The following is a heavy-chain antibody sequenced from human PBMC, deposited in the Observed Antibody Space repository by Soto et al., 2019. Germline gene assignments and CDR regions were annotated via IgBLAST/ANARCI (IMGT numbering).Heavy chain of an antibody. D-gene: IGHD3-3*01. CDR2: ISTSNDNT. J-gene: IGHJ5*02. V-gene: IGHV1-18*01. CDR3: ARGRSERRFDP. Sequence: QVQLMQSGAEVKQPGASVKVSCKASGYTFSSVGISCVRQAPGQGLEWMGWISTSNDNTDYALKRQGRVTMTTDTSTNTAYMELRALRSDNTAVYYCARGRSERRFDPRGQGTLVTVSS. CDR1: GYTFSSVG.